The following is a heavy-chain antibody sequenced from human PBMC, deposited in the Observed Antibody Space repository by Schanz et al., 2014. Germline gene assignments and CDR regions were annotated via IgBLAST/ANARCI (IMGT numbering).Heavy chain of an antibody. Sequence: VQLVESGGGLVKPGGSLRLSCAASGFIFSNYGMHWVRQAPGKGLEWVAVIWSDGSGKYYADSVKGRFTISRDSPKNTLYLQMSSLRAEDTALYCCAREEGWGIAAAGPKHYYYGMDVWGQGTTVTVSS. CDR2: IWSDGSGK. D-gene: IGHD6-13*01. CDR3: AREEGWGIAAAGPKHYYYGMDV. J-gene: IGHJ6*02. V-gene: IGHV3-33*01. CDR1: GFIFSNYG.